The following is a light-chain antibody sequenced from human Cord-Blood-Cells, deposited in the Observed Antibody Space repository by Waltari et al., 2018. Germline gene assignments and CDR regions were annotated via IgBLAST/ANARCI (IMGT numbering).Light chain of an antibody. Sequence: QSALTQPPSASGSPGQSVTISCTGTSSDVGGYNYVSWYQQHPGKAPQLMIYEVSKRPSGVPDLFSGSKSGNTASLTVSGLQAEDEADYYCSSYAGSNNVVFGGVTKLTVL. CDR1: SSDVGGYNY. CDR2: EVS. CDR3: SSYAGSNNVV. J-gene: IGLJ2*01. V-gene: IGLV2-8*01.